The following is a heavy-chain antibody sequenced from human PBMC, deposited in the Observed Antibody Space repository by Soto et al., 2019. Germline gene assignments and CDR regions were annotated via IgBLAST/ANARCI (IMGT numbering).Heavy chain of an antibody. Sequence: SVKVSCKASGYTFPNYAIHWLRQAPGQKLKWMGWINAGNGYTKYSQRFQDRVTITRDTSASTAYIELSSLRSEATAASYLATDGAVAGNINFDYWRQGTMVNFSS. CDR2: INAGNGYT. CDR3: ATDGAVAGNINFDY. V-gene: IGHV1-3*01. D-gene: IGHD6-19*01. J-gene: IGHJ4*02. CDR1: GYTFPNYA.